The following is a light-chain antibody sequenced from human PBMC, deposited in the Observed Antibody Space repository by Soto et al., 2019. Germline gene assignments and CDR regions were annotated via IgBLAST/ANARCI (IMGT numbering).Light chain of an antibody. CDR2: GAS. CDR1: QSVSSTY. J-gene: IGKJ2*01. CDR3: QRYDISPFP. Sequence: EIVLTQSPGTLSLSPGERATLSCRASQSVSSTYLAWYQQKPGQAPRLLIYGASSRATGIPDRFSGSGSGTAFTLTISRLEPEDFAVYYCQRYDISPFPFGQGTKLEIE. V-gene: IGKV3-20*01.